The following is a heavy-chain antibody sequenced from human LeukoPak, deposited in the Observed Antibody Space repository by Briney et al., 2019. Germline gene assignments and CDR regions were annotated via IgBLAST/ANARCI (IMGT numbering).Heavy chain of an antibody. Sequence: GGSLRLSCAASGFTFSSYSMNWVRQAPGKGLEWVSFISSSSSTIYYADSVKGRSTISRDNAKNSLYLQMNSLRAEDTAVYYCARDRGGSYPAIDYWGQGTLVTVSS. CDR2: ISSSSSTI. D-gene: IGHD1-26*01. V-gene: IGHV3-48*04. CDR3: ARDRGGSYPAIDY. J-gene: IGHJ4*02. CDR1: GFTFSSYS.